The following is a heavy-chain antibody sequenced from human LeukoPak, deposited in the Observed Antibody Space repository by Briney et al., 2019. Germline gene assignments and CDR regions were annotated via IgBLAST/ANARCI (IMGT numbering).Heavy chain of an antibody. V-gene: IGHV4-34*01. CDR2: INHSGST. CDR1: GGSISSYY. D-gene: IGHD3-10*01. J-gene: IGHJ5*02. CDR3: ARGRDGSVRGDFDP. Sequence: SETLSLTCTVSGGSISSYYWSWIRQPPGKGLEWIGEINHSGSTNYNPSLKSRVTISVDTSKNQFSLKLSSVTAADTAVYYCARGRDGSVRGDFDPWGQGTLVTVSS.